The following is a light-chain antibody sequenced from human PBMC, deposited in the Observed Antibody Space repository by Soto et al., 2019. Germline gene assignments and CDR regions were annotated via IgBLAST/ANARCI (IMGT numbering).Light chain of an antibody. Sequence: EIVLTLSPATLSLSPGEGATLSCRASQGIGSTLAWHQQKPGQTPRLLVYGASSRATGIPDRFSGSGSGTDFTLTISRLEPEDFAVYYCQQYGSSPQTFGQGTKVDIK. J-gene: IGKJ1*01. V-gene: IGKV3-20*01. CDR3: QQYGSSPQT. CDR1: QGIGST. CDR2: GAS.